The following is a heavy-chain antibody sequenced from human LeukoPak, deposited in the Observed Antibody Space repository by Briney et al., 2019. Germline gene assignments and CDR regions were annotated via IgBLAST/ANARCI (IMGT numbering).Heavy chain of an antibody. D-gene: IGHD3-3*01. V-gene: IGHV3-23*01. CDR2: ISGSGGST. Sequence: GGSLRLSCAVSGLTFSSSWMDWVRQAPGKGLEWVSAISGSGGSTYYADSVKGRFTISRDNSKNTLYLQMNSLRAEDTAVYYCAKLRYDFWSGYYPAEYFQHWGQGTLVTVSS. CDR1: GLTFSSSW. J-gene: IGHJ1*01. CDR3: AKLRYDFWSGYYPAEYFQH.